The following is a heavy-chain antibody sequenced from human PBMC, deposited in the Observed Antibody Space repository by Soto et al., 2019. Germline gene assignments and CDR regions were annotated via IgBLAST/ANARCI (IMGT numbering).Heavy chain of an antibody. CDR3: AMVDVYVTPSPQDV. J-gene: IGHJ6*02. D-gene: IGHD3-16*01. CDR2: INTYNGNT. Sequence: QVQLVQSGAEVKNPGASVKVSCKASGYTFTRYGIGWARQAPGQGLEWMGWINTYNGNTNYAQNVQGRVTLTTDTATSTAYMELRSLRSNDTDIYYCAMVDVYVTPSPQDVWGQGTTVIFSS. CDR1: GYTFTRYG. V-gene: IGHV1-18*01.